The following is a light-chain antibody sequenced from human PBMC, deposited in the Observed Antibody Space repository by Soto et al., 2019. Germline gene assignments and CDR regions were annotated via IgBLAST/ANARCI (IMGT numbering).Light chain of an antibody. CDR1: SGHSSYA. J-gene: IGLJ1*01. CDR3: QTWGTGIHYV. V-gene: IGLV4-69*01. CDR2: LNSDGSH. Sequence: QSVLTQSPSASASLGASVKLTCTLSSGHSSYAIAWHQQQPEKGPRYLMKLNSDGSHSKGDGIPDRFSGSSSGAERYLTTSRLESEDEADYYCQTWGTGIHYVFGTGTKLTVL.